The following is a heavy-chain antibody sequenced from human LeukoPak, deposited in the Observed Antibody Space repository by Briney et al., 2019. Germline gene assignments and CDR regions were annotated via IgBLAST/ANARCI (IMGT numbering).Heavy chain of an antibody. J-gene: IGHJ4*02. D-gene: IGHD6-19*01. CDR2: ISGSGGST. CDR3: AKVLGHSGWQTDY. CDR1: GFTFSSYA. Sequence: PGGSLRLSCAASGFTFSSYAMTWVRQAPGKGLEWVSGISGSGGSTYYADSVKGRFTISRDNSKNTLYVQMDSLRAEDTAVYYCAKVLGHSGWQTDYWGQGTLVTVSS. V-gene: IGHV3-23*01.